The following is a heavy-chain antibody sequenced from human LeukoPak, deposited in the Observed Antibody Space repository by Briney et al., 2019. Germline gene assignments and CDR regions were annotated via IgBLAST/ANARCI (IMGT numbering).Heavy chain of an antibody. V-gene: IGHV1-69*05. CDR2: IIPIFGTA. CDR1: GGTFSSYA. CDR3: ARDYYDSSGYVY. Sequence: GASVKVSCKASGGTFSSYAISWVRQAPGQGLEWMGRIIPIFGTANCAQKFQGRVTITTDESTSTAYMELSSLRSEDTAVYYCARDYYDSSGYVYWGQGTLVTVSS. D-gene: IGHD3-22*01. J-gene: IGHJ4*02.